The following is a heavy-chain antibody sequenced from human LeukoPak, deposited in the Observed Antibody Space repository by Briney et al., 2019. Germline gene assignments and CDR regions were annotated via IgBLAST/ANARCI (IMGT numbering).Heavy chain of an antibody. J-gene: IGHJ4*02. D-gene: IGHD2-8*01. CDR3: ARDAVNFRKLQGSQVMAYATGFDY. CDR2: ISAYNGNT. CDR1: GYTFTSYG. Sequence: ASVKVSCRASGYTFTSYGISWVRQAPGQGLEWMGWISAYNGNTNYAQKLQGRVTMTTDTSTSTAYMELRSLRSDDTAVYYCARDAVNFRKLQGSQVMAYATGFDYWGQGTLVTVSS. V-gene: IGHV1-18*01.